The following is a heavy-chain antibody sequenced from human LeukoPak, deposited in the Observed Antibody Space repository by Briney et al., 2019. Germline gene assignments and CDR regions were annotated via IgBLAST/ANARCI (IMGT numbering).Heavy chain of an antibody. D-gene: IGHD6-13*01. V-gene: IGHV4-34*01. CDR1: GGSFSGYY. CDR3: ARSSSWYARYYFDY. J-gene: IGHJ4*02. Sequence: SETLSLTCAVYGGSFSGYYWSWIRQPPGKGLEWIGEINHSGSTNYNPSLKSRVTISVDTSKNQFSLKLSSVTAADTAVYYCARSSSWYARYYFDYWGQGTLVTVSS. CDR2: INHSGST.